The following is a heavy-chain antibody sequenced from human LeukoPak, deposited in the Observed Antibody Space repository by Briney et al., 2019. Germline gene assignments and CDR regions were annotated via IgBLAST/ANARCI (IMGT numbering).Heavy chain of an antibody. V-gene: IGHV3-23*01. CDR1: GFTFSSYS. Sequence: GGSLRLSCAASGFTFSSYSMSWVRQAPGKGLEWVSAISGSGGSTYYADSVKGRFTISRDNSKNTLYLQMNSLRAEDTAVYYCAKDGEPDIVVVVAATTFDYWGQGTLVTVSS. CDR3: AKDGEPDIVVVVAATTFDY. D-gene: IGHD2-15*01. CDR2: ISGSGGST. J-gene: IGHJ4*02.